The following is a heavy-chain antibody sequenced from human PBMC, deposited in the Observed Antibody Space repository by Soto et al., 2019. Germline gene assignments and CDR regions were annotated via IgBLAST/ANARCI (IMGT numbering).Heavy chain of an antibody. CDR2: IYSGGST. Sequence: EVQLVESGGGLVQPGGSLRLSCAASGFTVSSNYMSWVRQAPGKGLEWVSVIYSGGSTYYADSVKGRFTISRDNSKNTLYLQMTSLRAEDTAVYYCAREERSAAATDWFDPWGQGTLVTVSS. CDR1: GFTVSSNY. D-gene: IGHD6-13*01. V-gene: IGHV3-66*01. CDR3: AREERSAAATDWFDP. J-gene: IGHJ5*02.